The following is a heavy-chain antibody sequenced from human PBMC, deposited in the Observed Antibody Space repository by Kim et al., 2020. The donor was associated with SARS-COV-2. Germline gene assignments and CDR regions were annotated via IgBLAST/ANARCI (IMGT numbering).Heavy chain of an antibody. J-gene: IGHJ6*02. Sequence: SETLSLTCAVYGGSFSGYYWSWIRQPPGKGLEWIGEINHSGSTNYNPSLKSRVTISVDTSKNQFSLKLSSVTAADTAVYYCARVLLWFGELTPYGMDVWGQGTTVTVSS. CDR1: GGSFSGYY. D-gene: IGHD3-10*01. CDR3: ARVLLWFGELTPYGMDV. CDR2: INHSGST. V-gene: IGHV4-34*01.